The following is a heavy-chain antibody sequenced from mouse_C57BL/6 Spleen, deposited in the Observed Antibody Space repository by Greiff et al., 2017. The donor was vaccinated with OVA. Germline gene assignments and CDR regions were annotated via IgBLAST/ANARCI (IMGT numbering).Heavy chain of an antibody. D-gene: IGHD3-2*02. Sequence: ESGPGLVKPSQSLSLTCSVTGYSITSGYYWTWIRQFPGNKLEWMGYISYDGSNNYNPSLKNRISITRDTSKNQFFLKLNSVTTEDTATYYCARGGQLRLRAMDYWGQGTSVTVSS. J-gene: IGHJ4*01. CDR3: ARGGQLRLRAMDY. CDR2: ISYDGSN. CDR1: GYSITSGYY. V-gene: IGHV3-6*01.